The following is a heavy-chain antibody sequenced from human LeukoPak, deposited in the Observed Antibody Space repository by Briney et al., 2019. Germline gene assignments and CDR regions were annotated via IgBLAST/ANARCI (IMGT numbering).Heavy chain of an antibody. V-gene: IGHV4-4*02. D-gene: IGHD2-2*01. CDR1: GGSISSSNW. Sequence: PSGTLSLTCAVSGGSISSSNWWSWVRQPPGKGLEWIGEIYHSGSTNYNPSLKSRVTISVDKSKNQFSLKLSSVTAADTAVYYCARARVEYQLLGYYMDVWGKGTTVTVSS. J-gene: IGHJ6*03. CDR3: ARARVEYQLLGYYMDV. CDR2: IYHSGST.